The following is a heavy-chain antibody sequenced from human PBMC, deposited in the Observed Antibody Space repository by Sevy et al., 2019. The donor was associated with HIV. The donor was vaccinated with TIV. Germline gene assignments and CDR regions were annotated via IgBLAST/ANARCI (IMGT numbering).Heavy chain of an antibody. V-gene: IGHV4-31*03. CDR2: IYYTGTT. D-gene: IGHD4-4*01. J-gene: IGHJ5*02. CDR1: GDSINNGDYY. Sequence: SETLSLTCTVSGDSINNGDYYWSWIRQHPGKGLEWIGKIYYTGTTYYNPSLKSRLRISVERSENTLSLSLRSVTAADTAVYYCARATVTTLSSARNHWFDPWGQGTLVTVSS. CDR3: ARATVTTLSSARNHWFDP.